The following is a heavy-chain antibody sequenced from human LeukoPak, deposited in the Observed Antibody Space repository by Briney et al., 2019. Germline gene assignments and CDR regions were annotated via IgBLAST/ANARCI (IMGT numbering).Heavy chain of an antibody. CDR3: AINYYDSSGYYLPDFDY. Sequence: ASVKVSCKASGYTFTSDGISWVRQAPGQGLEWMGWISAYNGNTNYAQKLQGRVTMTTDTSTSTAYMELRSLRSDDTAVYYCAINYYDSSGYYLPDFDYWGQGTLVTVSS. CDR1: GYTFTSDG. V-gene: IGHV1-18*01. J-gene: IGHJ4*02. CDR2: ISAYNGNT. D-gene: IGHD3-22*01.